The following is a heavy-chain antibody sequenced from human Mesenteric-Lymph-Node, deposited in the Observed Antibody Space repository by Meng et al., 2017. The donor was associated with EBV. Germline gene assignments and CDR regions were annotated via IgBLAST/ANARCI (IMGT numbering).Heavy chain of an antibody. CDR1: GGSISSYY. Sequence: QVQLQESGPGLVKPSETLSLTCTVSGGSISSYYWSWIRQPPGKGLEWIGYIYYSGSTNYNPSLKSRVTISVDTSKNQFSLKLSSVTAADTAVYYCARAYCGGDCYSRRDAKMYYFDYWGQGTLVTVSS. CDR2: IYYSGST. V-gene: IGHV4-59*01. CDR3: ARAYCGGDCYSRRDAKMYYFDY. D-gene: IGHD2-21*01. J-gene: IGHJ4*02.